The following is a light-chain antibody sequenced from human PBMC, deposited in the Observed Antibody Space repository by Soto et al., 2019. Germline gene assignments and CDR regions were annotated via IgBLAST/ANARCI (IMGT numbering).Light chain of an antibody. J-gene: IGKJ3*01. CDR1: QSFNSY. V-gene: IGKV3-11*01. CDR2: DAS. Sequence: DIVLTQSPATLSLSPGERATLSCRASQSFNSYLAWYQQKPGQAPRLLVHDASHRATGVPARFSGSGSGTDFTLTISRLEPEDFAVYYCQHRSGFTFGPGTKVDIK. CDR3: QHRSGFT.